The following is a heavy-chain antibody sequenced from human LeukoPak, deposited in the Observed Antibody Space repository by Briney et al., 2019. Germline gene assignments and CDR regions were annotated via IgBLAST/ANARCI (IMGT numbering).Heavy chain of an antibody. J-gene: IGHJ4*01. D-gene: IGHD3-22*01. CDR2: MHPNSGNT. CDR3: ARVSFDTSGNKINFDY. Sequence: ASLKVSCKASGYTFNSYDINWVRQATGQGLEWTGWMHPNSGNTAYAQKFQGRVSMTRDTSISTAYMELSSLRSEDTAVYYCARVSFDTSGNKINFDYWGHGILVTVSS. CDR1: GYTFNSYD. V-gene: IGHV1-8*01.